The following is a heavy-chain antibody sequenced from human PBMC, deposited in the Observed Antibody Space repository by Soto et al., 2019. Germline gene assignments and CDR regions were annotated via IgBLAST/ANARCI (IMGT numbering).Heavy chain of an antibody. CDR1: GFTFSTYA. Sequence: GSLRVSCPVSGFTFSTYAMSCVRQAPGKGLEWVSAISGSGGSTYYADSVKGRFTISRDNSKNTLYLQMNSLRAEDTAVYYCAKVSSGWYGGAFDIWGEGTMVTV. CDR2: ISGSGGST. D-gene: IGHD6-19*01. CDR3: AKVSSGWYGGAFDI. V-gene: IGHV3-23*01. J-gene: IGHJ3*02.